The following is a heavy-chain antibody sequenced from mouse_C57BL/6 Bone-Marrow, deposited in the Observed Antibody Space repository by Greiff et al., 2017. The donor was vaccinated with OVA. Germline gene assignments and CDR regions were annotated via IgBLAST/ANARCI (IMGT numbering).Heavy chain of an antibody. CDR1: GYTFTSYW. CDR2: IDPNSGGT. CDR3: GVWESDY. D-gene: IGHD4-1*01. V-gene: IGHV1-72*01. Sequence: QVQLQQPGAELVKPGASVKLSCKASGYTFTSYWMHWVKQRPGRGLECIGRIDPNSGGTKYTEKFKSKATLTVDKPSSTAYMQLSSLPSEDSAVYYCGVWESDYWGQGTTLTVSS. J-gene: IGHJ2*01.